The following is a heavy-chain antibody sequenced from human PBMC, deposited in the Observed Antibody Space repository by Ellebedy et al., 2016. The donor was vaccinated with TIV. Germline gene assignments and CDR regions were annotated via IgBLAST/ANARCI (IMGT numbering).Heavy chain of an antibody. Sequence: GGSLRLSCAASGFSFSTYAMQWVRQAPGKGLEWVSFIRNDGSKKYYADSVKGRFTISRDNSKNTLFLQMDSLRAEDTAVYYCAKNIAVPGSGGYWGQGTLVTVSS. CDR3: AKNIAVPGSGGY. CDR1: GFSFSTYA. D-gene: IGHD2-2*01. J-gene: IGHJ4*02. CDR2: IRNDGSKK. V-gene: IGHV3-30*02.